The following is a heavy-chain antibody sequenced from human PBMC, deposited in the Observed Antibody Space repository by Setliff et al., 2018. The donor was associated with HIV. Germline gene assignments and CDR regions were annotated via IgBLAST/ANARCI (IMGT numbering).Heavy chain of an antibody. CDR3: VKVSRGTVVRGVILVGYFDY. D-gene: IGHD3-10*02. J-gene: IGHJ4*02. Sequence: PGGSLRLSCVASGFTFSNYGMQWVRQAPGKGLEWVTFILFDGINTYYADSVKGRFTISRDNSKNTLYLQMSSLRVEDTAVYYCVKVSRGTVVRGVILVGYFDYWGQGTLVTVSS. V-gene: IGHV3-30*02. CDR1: GFTFSNYG. CDR2: ILFDGINT.